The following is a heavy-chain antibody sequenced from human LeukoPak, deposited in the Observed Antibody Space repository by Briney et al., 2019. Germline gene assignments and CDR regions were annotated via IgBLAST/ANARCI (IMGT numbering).Heavy chain of an antibody. Sequence: SETLSLTCTVSGDSISSGTYYWSWIRQPAGKGVEWIGRVYSSGSTNYNPSLKSRVTISIDTSKNQFSLKLSSVTAADTATYYCARGVGSSSSNWFDPWGQGTLVTVSS. CDR2: VYSSGST. V-gene: IGHV4-61*02. D-gene: IGHD6-6*01. J-gene: IGHJ5*02. CDR1: GDSISSGTYY. CDR3: ARGVGSSSSNWFDP.